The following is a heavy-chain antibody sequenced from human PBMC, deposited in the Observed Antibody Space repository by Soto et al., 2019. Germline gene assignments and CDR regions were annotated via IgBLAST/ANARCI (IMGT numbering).Heavy chain of an antibody. V-gene: IGHV1-18*01. CDR2: ISAYNGNT. Sequence: QVQLVQSGAEVKKPGASVKVSCKASGYTFTSYGISWVRQAPGQGLEWMGWISAYNGNTNYAQKLQGRVTMTTDTSTSTAYMELRSLRSDDTAVYYGAREAPGGWFGALLSVYYYGMDVWGQGTTVTVSS. CDR1: GYTFTSYG. CDR3: AREAPGGWFGALLSVYYYGMDV. J-gene: IGHJ6*02. D-gene: IGHD3-10*01.